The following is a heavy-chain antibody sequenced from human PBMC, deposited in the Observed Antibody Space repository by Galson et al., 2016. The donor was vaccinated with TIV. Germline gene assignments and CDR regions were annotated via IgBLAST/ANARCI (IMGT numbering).Heavy chain of an antibody. V-gene: IGHV3-49*03. CDR1: GFTFGHYA. CDR2: ITSKTYGATT. D-gene: IGHD1-1*01. J-gene: IGHJ3*02. CDR3: TRTAMGSTRNAFDI. Sequence: AASGFTFGHYAVNWFRQAPGKGLEWVGFITSKTYGATTEYAASVKGRFTVSRDDPRNIAYLQMNSLKTEDTAVYYCTRTAMGSTRNAFDIWGQGTVVTVSS.